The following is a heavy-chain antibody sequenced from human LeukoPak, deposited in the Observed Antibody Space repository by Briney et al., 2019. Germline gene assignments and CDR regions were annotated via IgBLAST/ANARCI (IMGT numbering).Heavy chain of an antibody. CDR2: INHSGST. CDR3: ARAGGYSYGYD. D-gene: IGHD5-18*01. J-gene: IGHJ4*02. Sequence: PSETLSLTCAVYGGSFSGYYWSWIRQPPGEGLEWIGEINHSGSTNYNPSLKSRVTISVDTSKNQFSLKLSSVTAADTAVYYCARAGGYSYGYDWGQGTLVTVSS. V-gene: IGHV4-34*01. CDR1: GGSFSGYY.